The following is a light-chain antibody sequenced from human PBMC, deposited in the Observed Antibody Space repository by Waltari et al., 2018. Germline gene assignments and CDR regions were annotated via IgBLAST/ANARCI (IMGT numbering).Light chain of an antibody. V-gene: IGLV3-21*04. CDR2: YES. CDR1: NSGSKS. Sequence: SYVVTQSPSVSVAPGEPARTTCGGDNSGSKSVHWYQQRPGQAPVLVISYESDRPSGIPERFSGSNSGNTATLTISWVEADDEADYYCLVWHSTTDHHGVFGGGTKLTVL. CDR3: LVWHSTTDHHGV. J-gene: IGLJ2*01.